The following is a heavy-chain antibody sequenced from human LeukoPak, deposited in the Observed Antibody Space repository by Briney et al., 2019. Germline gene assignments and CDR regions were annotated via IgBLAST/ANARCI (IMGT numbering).Heavy chain of an antibody. CDR1: GFTFNSYA. Sequence: GGSLRLSCAASGFTFNSYAMNWVRQAPGKGLEWVSAISGSGGSTYYVDSVRGRFTISRDNPKNTLYLQMNGLRAEDTAVYYCAIYQGTAMAPFDYWGQGTLVTVSS. V-gene: IGHV3-23*01. J-gene: IGHJ4*02. CDR2: ISGSGGST. CDR3: AIYQGTAMAPFDY. D-gene: IGHD5-18*01.